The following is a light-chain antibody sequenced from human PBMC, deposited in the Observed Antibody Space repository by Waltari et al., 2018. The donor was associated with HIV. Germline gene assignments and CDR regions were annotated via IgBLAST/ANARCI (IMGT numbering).Light chain of an antibody. V-gene: IGLV2-14*03. CDR1: SSDVGDHNS. CDR3: AAWTDSLRGVV. CDR2: AVN. J-gene: IGLJ2*01. Sequence: QSALTQPASVSGSPGQSITLSCTGTSSDVGDHNSVSWYQQHPGKAPTLMIYAVNDRPSGISDRFSGSKSGTSASLAISGLRSEDEADYYCAAWTDSLRGVVFGGGTKLSVL.